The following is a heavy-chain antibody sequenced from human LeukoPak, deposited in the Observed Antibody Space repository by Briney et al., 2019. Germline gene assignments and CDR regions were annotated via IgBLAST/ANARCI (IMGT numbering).Heavy chain of an antibody. V-gene: IGHV3-23*01. CDR2: ISGSGGST. CDR3: AKDHPDDFWSGYLFDY. CDR1: GFAFSSYA. J-gene: IGHJ4*02. Sequence: GGSLRLSCGVSGFAFSSYAMSWVRQAPGKGLEWVSAISGSGGSTYYADSVKGRFTISRDNSKNTLYLQMNSLRAEDTAVYYCAKDHPDDFWSGYLFDYWGQGTLVTVSS. D-gene: IGHD3-3*01.